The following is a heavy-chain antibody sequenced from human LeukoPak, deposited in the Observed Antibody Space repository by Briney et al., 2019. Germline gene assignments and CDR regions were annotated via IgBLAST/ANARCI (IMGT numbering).Heavy chain of an antibody. Sequence: GASVKVSCKASGYTFTSYYMHWVRQAPGQGLEWMGIINPSGGSTSYAQKFQGRVTMTRDTSTSTVYMELSSLRSEDTAAYYCAREGVYCSSTSCLGWFDPWGQGTLVTVSS. V-gene: IGHV1-46*01. CDR1: GYTFTSYY. CDR3: AREGVYCSSTSCLGWFDP. CDR2: INPSGGST. J-gene: IGHJ5*02. D-gene: IGHD2-2*01.